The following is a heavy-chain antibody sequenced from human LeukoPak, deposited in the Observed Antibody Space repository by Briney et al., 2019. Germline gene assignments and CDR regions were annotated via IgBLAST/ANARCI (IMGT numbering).Heavy chain of an antibody. CDR2: INQDGSEK. D-gene: IGHD2-15*01. J-gene: IGHJ6*03. CDR3: ARVLRYCSGGNCYSGGLGYMDV. CDR1: GFTFRSYW. Sequence: PGGSLRLSCAASGFTFRSYWMSWVRQAPGKGLEWVANINQDGSEKNYVDSVKGRFTISRDNAKNSLFLQMNSLRAEDTAVYYCARVLRYCSGGNCYSGGLGYMDVWGKGTTVTISS. V-gene: IGHV3-7*03.